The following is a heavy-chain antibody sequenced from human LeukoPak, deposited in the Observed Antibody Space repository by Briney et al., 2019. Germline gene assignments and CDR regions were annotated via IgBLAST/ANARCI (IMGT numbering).Heavy chain of an antibody. CDR1: GFTFRTYA. CDR2: VPVIGDAT. J-gene: IGHJ4*02. CDR3: AREAWRPCLDC. D-gene: IGHD5-24*01. Sequence: PGGSLRLSCAASGFTFRTYAMSWVRQAPGKGLEWVSAVPVIGDATYYADSVKGRFTISRDNSKNTLYLPKNSLRVEDTAVYDCAREAWRPCLDCWGQGTLVTVSS. V-gene: IGHV3-23*01.